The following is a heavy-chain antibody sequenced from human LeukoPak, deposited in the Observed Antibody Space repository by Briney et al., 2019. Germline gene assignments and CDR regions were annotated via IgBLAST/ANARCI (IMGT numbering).Heavy chain of an antibody. J-gene: IGHJ3*02. D-gene: IGHD3-9*01. Sequence: GGSLRLSCVVSGFTFRNYWMSWVRQAPGKGLEWVANIKQDGSEKYYVDSVKGRFTISRDNAKNSLYLQMNSLRAEDTAVYYCARGGPHFDWPLEAFDIWGQGTMVTVSS. V-gene: IGHV3-7*01. CDR1: GFTFRNYW. CDR3: ARGGPHFDWPLEAFDI. CDR2: IKQDGSEK.